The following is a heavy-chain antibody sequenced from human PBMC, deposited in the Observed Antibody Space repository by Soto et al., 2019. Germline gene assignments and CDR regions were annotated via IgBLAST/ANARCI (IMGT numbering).Heavy chain of an antibody. CDR1: GFTLDTYI. CDR2: ISGSGGST. J-gene: IGHJ4*02. CDR3: AKLTTD. D-gene: IGHD4-17*01. V-gene: IGHV3-23*01. Sequence: GESLKISCAASGFTLDTYIMYWVRQAPGKGLEWVSAISGSGGSTYYADSVKGRFTTSRDNSKSTLHLQMNSLREEDTAVYYCAKLTTDWGQGNLVTVSS.